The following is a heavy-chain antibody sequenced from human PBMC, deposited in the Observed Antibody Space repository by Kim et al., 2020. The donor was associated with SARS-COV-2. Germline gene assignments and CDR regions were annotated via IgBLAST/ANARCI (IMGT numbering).Heavy chain of an antibody. CDR1: GYTFTSYG. J-gene: IGHJ4*02. D-gene: IGHD6-19*01. V-gene: IGHV1-18*01. Sequence: ASVKVSCKASGYTFTSYGISWVRQAPGQGLEWMGWISAYNGNTNYAQKLQGRVTMTTDTSTSTAYMELRSLRSDDTAVYYCARVCATKQWLVRWDRGHYFDYWGQGTLVTVSS. CDR3: ARVCATKQWLVRWDRGHYFDY. CDR2: ISAYNGNT.